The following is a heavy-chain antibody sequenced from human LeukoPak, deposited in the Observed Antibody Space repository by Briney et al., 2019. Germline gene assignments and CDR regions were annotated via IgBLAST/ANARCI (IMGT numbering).Heavy chain of an antibody. V-gene: IGHV3-21*01. D-gene: IGHD1-26*01. J-gene: IGHJ6*02. Sequence: PGGSLRLSCAASGFTVSAYAMAWVRQAPGKGLEWVSSISSSSSYIYYADSVKGRFTISRDNAKNSLYLQMNSLRAEDTAVYYCASDKREEGMDVWGQGTTVTVSS. CDR1: GFTVSAYA. CDR2: ISSSSSYI. CDR3: ASDKREEGMDV.